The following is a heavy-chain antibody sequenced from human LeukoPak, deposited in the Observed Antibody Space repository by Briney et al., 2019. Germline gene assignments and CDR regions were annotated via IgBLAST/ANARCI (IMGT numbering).Heavy chain of an antibody. Sequence: GGSLRLSCAASGFTFSSYGMHWVRQAPGKGLEWVAVISYDGSNKYYADSVKGRFTISRDNSKNTLYLQMNSLRAEDTAVCYCAKDAPWGTGAFDIWGQGTMVTVSS. CDR1: GFTFSSYG. CDR3: AKDAPWGTGAFDI. J-gene: IGHJ3*02. CDR2: ISYDGSNK. V-gene: IGHV3-30*18. D-gene: IGHD1-14*01.